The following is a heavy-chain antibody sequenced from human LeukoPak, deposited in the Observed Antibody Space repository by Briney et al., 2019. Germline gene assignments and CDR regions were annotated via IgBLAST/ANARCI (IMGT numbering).Heavy chain of an antibody. J-gene: IGHJ5*02. D-gene: IGHD2-2*01. CDR3: VRVGNRYCSSTSCYSET. Sequence: GGSLRLSCAASGFTFSSYAMHWVRQAPGKGLEYVSAISSNGGSTYYANSVKGRFTISRDNSKNTLYLQMGSLRAEDMAVYYCVRVGNRYCSSTSCYSETWGQGTLVTVSS. V-gene: IGHV3-64*01. CDR2: ISSNGGST. CDR1: GFTFSSYA.